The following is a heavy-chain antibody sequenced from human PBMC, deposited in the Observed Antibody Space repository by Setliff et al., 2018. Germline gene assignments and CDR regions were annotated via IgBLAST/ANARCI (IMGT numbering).Heavy chain of an antibody. CDR3: ARESYDSSGYIYYFDY. Sequence: PGESLKISCKGSGYSFTSYWIGWVRQMPGKSLEWMGIIYPGDSDTRYSPSFQGQVTISADKSISTAYLQWSSLKASDTAMYYCARESYDSSGYIYYFDYWGQGTLVTVSS. D-gene: IGHD3-22*01. CDR2: IYPGDSDT. CDR1: GYSFTSYW. J-gene: IGHJ4*02. V-gene: IGHV5-51*01.